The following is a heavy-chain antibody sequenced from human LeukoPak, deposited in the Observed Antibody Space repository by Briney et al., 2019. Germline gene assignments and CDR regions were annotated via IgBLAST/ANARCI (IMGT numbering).Heavy chain of an antibody. D-gene: IGHD1-1*01. CDR1: GFTFRNNG. J-gene: IGHJ5*02. CDR2: IRYDERKK. Sequence: PGGSLRLSCGAPGFTFRNNGMHWVRQAPGKGLEWMTFIRYDERKKNYADSVKGRFTISRDNSKNTLYLQMNSLRPEDTAIYYCAKDYGTRGTGGAYLDAWGQGTLVTVSS. CDR3: AKDYGTRGTGGAYLDA. V-gene: IGHV3-30*02.